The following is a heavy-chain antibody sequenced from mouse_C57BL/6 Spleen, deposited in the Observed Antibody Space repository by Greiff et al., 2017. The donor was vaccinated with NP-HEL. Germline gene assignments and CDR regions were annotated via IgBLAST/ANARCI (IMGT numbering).Heavy chain of an antibody. CDR1: GYTFTSYW. CDR2: IHPNSGST. J-gene: IGHJ1*03. D-gene: IGHD1-1*01. Sequence: VQLQQPGAELVKPGASVKLSCKASGYTFTSYWMHWVKQRPGQGLEWIGMIHPNSGSTNYNEKFKSKATLTVDKSSSTAYMQLSSLTSEDSAVYYCASYYGSSWWYFDVWGTGTTVTVSS. CDR3: ASYYGSSWWYFDV. V-gene: IGHV1-64*01.